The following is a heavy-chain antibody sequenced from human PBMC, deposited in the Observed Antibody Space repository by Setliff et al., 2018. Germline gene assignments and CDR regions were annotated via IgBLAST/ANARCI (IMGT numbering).Heavy chain of an antibody. V-gene: IGHV4-61*01. J-gene: IGHJ4*02. D-gene: IGHD3-22*01. CDR2: IYYSGST. CDR3: ARLWISYESNTYFYPKYFDF. CDR1: GGSISSGSYY. Sequence: SETLSLTCTVSGGSISSGSYYWSWIRQPPGKGLEWIGSIYYSGSTNYNPSLNSRVAISVDTSENQFSLRLNSVTAADTAVYYCARLWISYESNTYFYPKYFDFWGQGTLVTVSS.